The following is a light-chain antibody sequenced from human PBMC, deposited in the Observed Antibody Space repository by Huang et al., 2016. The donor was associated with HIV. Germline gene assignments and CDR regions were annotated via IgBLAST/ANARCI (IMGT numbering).Light chain of an antibody. Sequence: DIQMTQPPSSLSASVGDRVTITCRASQSISRYLSWYQQKPGIAPKFLIYTASNLQSGVPSRFSGSGSGTDFTLTISSLQPEDFATYYCQQSYSTPPSTFGQGTKVEIK. CDR1: QSISRY. CDR3: QQSYSTPPST. J-gene: IGKJ1*01. V-gene: IGKV1-39*01. CDR2: TAS.